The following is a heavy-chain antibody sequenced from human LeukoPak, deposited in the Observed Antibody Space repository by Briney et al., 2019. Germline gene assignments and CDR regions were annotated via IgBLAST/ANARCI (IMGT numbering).Heavy chain of an antibody. CDR3: ARSYCSSTSRLGYMDV. D-gene: IGHD2-2*01. Sequence: SVKVSCKASGGTFSSYAISWVRQAPGQGLEWMGGIIPIFGTANYAQKFQGRVTITADESTSTAYMELSSLRSEDTAVYYCARSYCSSTSRLGYMDVWGKGTTVTVSS. CDR1: GGTFSSYA. V-gene: IGHV1-69*13. J-gene: IGHJ6*03. CDR2: IIPIFGTA.